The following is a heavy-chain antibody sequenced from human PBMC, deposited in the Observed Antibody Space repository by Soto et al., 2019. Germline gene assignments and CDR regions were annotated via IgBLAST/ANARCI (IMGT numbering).Heavy chain of an antibody. J-gene: IGHJ4*02. CDR2: IVVGSVDT. D-gene: IGHD2-15*01. Sequence: QMQLVQSGPEVKQPGTSVKVSCKASGFTFTSSAVQWVRQARGQRLEWIGWIVVGSVDTKYAQKFQERVTITRDMSTSTAYMELSSLRSEDTAVYYCAADRECSDANCHPYNFDSWGQGTPVTVSS. V-gene: IGHV1-58*01. CDR1: GFTFTSSA. CDR3: AADRECSDANCHPYNFDS.